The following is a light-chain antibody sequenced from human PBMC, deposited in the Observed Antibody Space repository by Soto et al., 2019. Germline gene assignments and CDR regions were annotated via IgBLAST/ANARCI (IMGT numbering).Light chain of an antibody. J-gene: IGKJ4*01. Sequence: DIQMTQSPSSVSESVGDSVTITCRASQGIDNWLAWYQQKPGMAPKLLISAASNLQSGVPTRFSGSGSGTDFTLTINSLQPEDFATYFCQQAIHFPLAFGGGTKVEI. CDR1: QGIDNW. V-gene: IGKV1-12*01. CDR2: AAS. CDR3: QQAIHFPLA.